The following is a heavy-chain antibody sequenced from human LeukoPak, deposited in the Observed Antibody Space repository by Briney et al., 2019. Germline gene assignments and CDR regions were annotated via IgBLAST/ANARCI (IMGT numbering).Heavy chain of an antibody. CDR1: GYTFTSYY. D-gene: IGHD5-12*01. Sequence: ASVKVSCKASGYTFTSYYMHWVRQAPGQGLEWMGIINPSGGSTSYAQKFQGRVTMTRDMSTSTVYMELSSLRSEDTAVYYCARDLRAYSGYQKQPGYYMDVWGKGTTVTVSS. V-gene: IGHV1-46*01. CDR3: ARDLRAYSGYQKQPGYYMDV. J-gene: IGHJ6*03. CDR2: INPSGGST.